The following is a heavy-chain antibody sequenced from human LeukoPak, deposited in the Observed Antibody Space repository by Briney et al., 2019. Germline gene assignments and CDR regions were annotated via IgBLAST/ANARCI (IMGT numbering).Heavy chain of an antibody. CDR2: IYHSGST. CDR3: ARSGSDYYDSSGYYNWFDP. CDR1: AYSISSGYY. D-gene: IGHD3-22*01. J-gene: IGHJ5*02. Sequence: SETLSLTCAVSAYSISSGYYWGWIRQPPGKGLEWIGSIYHSGSTYYNPSLKSRVTISVDTSKNQFSLKLSSVTAADTAVYHCARSGSDYYDSSGYYNWFDPWAREPWSPSPQ. V-gene: IGHV4-38-2*01.